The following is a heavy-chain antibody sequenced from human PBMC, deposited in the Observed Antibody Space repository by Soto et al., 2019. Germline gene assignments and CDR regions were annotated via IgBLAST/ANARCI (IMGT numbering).Heavy chain of an antibody. CDR2: ITADGSGT. Sequence: GGSLRLSCAASGLPFSNYGMVWVRQTPAKRLEWVAIITADGSGTEYLDSVKGRFSISRDNSRNILFLQMSSMRVDDTAIYYCASASTPTEYWGQGTQVNVSS. V-gene: IGHV3-23*01. J-gene: IGHJ1*01. CDR1: GLPFSNYG. CDR3: ASASTPTEY. D-gene: IGHD6-6*01.